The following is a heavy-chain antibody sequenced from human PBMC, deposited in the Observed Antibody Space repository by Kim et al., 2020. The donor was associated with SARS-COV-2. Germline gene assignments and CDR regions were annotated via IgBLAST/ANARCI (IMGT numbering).Heavy chain of an antibody. J-gene: IGHJ4*02. CDR3: ARDLDSYGYSYFDY. CDR1: GFTFSSAW. CDR2: INGAGRNI. V-gene: IGHV3-74*03. D-gene: IGHD5-18*01. Sequence: GGSLRLSCAASGFTFSSAWMHWVRQAPGKGLVWVSRINGAGRNIMYADSVKGRFTISRDNAKNTLYLQMNSLRAEDTAVYYCARDLDSYGYSYFDYWGQGTQLTFSA.